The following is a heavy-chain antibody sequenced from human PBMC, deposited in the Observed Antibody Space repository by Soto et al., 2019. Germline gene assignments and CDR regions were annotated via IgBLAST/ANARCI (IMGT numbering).Heavy chain of an antibody. CDR2: INPSAGTT. CDR3: TRDLGVPDDY. V-gene: IGHV1-46*01. CDR1: GYTCISRY. D-gene: IGHD3-3*01. J-gene: IGHJ4*02. Sequence: QVQLVQSGAEVKKPGASVKVSCKASGYTCISRYMHWVRQAPGQGLEWMGLINPSAGTTIYAQKFQGRATMTSDTSTSTFYMELSSLTSEDTAVYYCTRDLGVPDDYWGQGTLVTVSS.